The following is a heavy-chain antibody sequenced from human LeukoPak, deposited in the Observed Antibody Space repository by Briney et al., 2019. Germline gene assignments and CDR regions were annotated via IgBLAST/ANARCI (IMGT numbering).Heavy chain of an antibody. D-gene: IGHD4-17*01. CDR2: IYPGDSDA. J-gene: IGHJ3*02. Sequence: GESLKISCKGSGYRFTNYWIGWVRQMPGKGLEWMGIIYPGDSDARYSPSFRGQVTISADKSISTAYLQWSSLKASDTAMYYCASPLTTVTLDAFDIWGQGTMVTVSS. V-gene: IGHV5-51*03. CDR1: GYRFTNYW. CDR3: ASPLTTVTLDAFDI.